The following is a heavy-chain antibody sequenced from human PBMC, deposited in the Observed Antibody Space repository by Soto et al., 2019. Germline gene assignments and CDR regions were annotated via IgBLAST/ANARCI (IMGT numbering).Heavy chain of an antibody. CDR3: ARARAYSYGLPDAIDI. Sequence: GASLRLSCAASGFTFSDYYMSWIRQAPGKGLEWVSYISSSSSYTKYADSVKGRFTISRDNAKNSLYLQMNSLRAEDTAVYYFARARAYSYGLPDAIDIWGQGTMVPVSS. D-gene: IGHD5-18*01. V-gene: IGHV3-11*06. CDR2: ISSSSSYT. J-gene: IGHJ3*02. CDR1: GFTFSDYY.